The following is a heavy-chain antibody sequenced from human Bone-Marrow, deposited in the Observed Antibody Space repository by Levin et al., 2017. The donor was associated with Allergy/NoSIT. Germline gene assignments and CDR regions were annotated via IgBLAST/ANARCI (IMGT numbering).Heavy chain of an antibody. D-gene: IGHD4-11*01. V-gene: IGHV3-11*01. Sequence: GEFLKISCAASGFTFTDYYMSWVRQAPGKGLEWVSYISPATSSIVYADSVKGRFTISRDNAKSSLFLQINSLRAEDTAVYYCATYFPDYYYFGSWGQGTLVTVSS. CDR1: GFTFTDYY. CDR2: ISPATSSI. CDR3: ATYFPDYYYFGS. J-gene: IGHJ4*02.